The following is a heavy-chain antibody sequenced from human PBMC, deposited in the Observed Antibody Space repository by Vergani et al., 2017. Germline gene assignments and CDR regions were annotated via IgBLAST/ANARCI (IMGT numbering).Heavy chain of an antibody. V-gene: IGHV5-51*01. Sequence: EVQLVQSGAEVKKPGESLTISCKGSGYSFTSYWIGWVRQMPGKGLEWMGIIYPGDSDTRYSPSFQGQVTISADKSMSTAYLQWSSLKASDTAMYYCARHSRYGYNSAGGYYWGQGTLVTVSS. D-gene: IGHD5-24*01. CDR1: GYSFTSYW. J-gene: IGHJ4*02. CDR3: ARHSRYGYNSAGGYY. CDR2: IYPGDSDT.